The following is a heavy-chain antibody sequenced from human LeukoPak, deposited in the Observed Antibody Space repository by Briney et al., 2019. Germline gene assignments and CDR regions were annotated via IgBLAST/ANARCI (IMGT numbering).Heavy chain of an antibody. D-gene: IGHD3-22*01. Sequence: SETLSLTCTVSGGSISLYYWNWIRQPAGKGLEWIGRIFTSGITNYNPSLKSRVTMSVDTSKSQFSLALSSVTAADTAVYYCARDTYYYDSSGPYYYGMDVWGQGTTVTVSS. CDR3: ARDTYYYDSSGPYYYGMDV. CDR2: IFTSGIT. CDR1: GGSISLYY. J-gene: IGHJ6*02. V-gene: IGHV4-4*07.